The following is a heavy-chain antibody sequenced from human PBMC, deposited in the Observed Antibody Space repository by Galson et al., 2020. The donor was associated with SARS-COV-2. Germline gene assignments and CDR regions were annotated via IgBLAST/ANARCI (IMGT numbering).Heavy chain of an antibody. J-gene: IGHJ6*02. V-gene: IGHV1-2*02. CDR1: RYTFTGYY. Sequence: ASVKVSCKTSRYTFTGYYMHWVRQAPGQGFEWMGWINPSNGGTNYAQNFQGRVTMTRDTSISTAYMELSGLRSDDTAIYYCARETINWKNFDFWGQGTLVTVSSGWTFCHCDYYYYYGMDVWGQGTTVTVSS. D-gene: IGHD1-1*01. CDR3: ARETINWKNFDFWGQGTLVTVSSGWTFCHCDYYYYYGMDV. CDR2: INPSNGGT.